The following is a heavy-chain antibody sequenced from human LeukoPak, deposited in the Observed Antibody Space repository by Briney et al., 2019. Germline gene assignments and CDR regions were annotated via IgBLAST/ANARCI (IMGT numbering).Heavy chain of an antibody. CDR1: GFTFSSYG. V-gene: IGHV3-33*01. CDR2: IWYDGSDK. J-gene: IGHJ5*02. CDR3: ARDITGYCSGGSCYMRDNWFDP. Sequence: PGGSLRLSCAASGFTFSSYGMHWVRQAPGKGLEWVAVIWYDGSDKYYADSVKGRFTISRDNSKNTLYLQMNSLRAEDTAVYYCARDITGYCSGGSCYMRDNWFDPWGQGTLVTVSS. D-gene: IGHD2-15*01.